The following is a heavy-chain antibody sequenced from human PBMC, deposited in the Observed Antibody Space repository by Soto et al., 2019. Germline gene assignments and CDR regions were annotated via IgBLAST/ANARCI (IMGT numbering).Heavy chain of an antibody. Sequence: PSETXSLTCSFSGCSINNGGYYWTWIRQHPGKGLEWIGNIYYSGSTSYSPSLKSRVTISVDTSKNQFSLKLSSVTAAHTAVYYCAIDPIRQCSSTNCFSYQQHGMEVWGPGTTVTVSS. CDR2: IYYSGST. CDR3: AIDPIRQCSSTNCFSYQQHGMEV. J-gene: IGHJ6*02. CDR1: GCSINNGGYY. D-gene: IGHD2-2*01. V-gene: IGHV4-31*03.